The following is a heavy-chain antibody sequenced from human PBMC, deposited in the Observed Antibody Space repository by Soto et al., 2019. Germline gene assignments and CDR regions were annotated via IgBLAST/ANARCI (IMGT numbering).Heavy chain of an antibody. V-gene: IGHV1-18*04. Sequence: QVRLVQSGAEVKKPGASLKVSCKTSGYNFTTYGISWVRQAPGQGLEWMGRISAYNGNTNYGQKLQGRVTMTADTSTSTDYMELRRLRSDDTVVYYCARYDDRRGYSWFDPWGQGTLVTVSS. J-gene: IGHJ5*02. D-gene: IGHD3-22*01. CDR1: GYNFTTYG. CDR2: ISAYNGNT. CDR3: ARYDDRRGYSWFDP.